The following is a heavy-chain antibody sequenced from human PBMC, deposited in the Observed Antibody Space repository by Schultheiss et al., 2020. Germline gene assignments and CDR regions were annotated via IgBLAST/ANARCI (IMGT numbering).Heavy chain of an antibody. Sequence: GGSLRLSCAASGFTFSSYDMHWVRQATGKGLEWVSAIGTAGDTYYPGSVKGRFTISRDNSKNTLYLQMNSLRAEDSGVYFCARGNFQYGSDVYFDYWGQGALVTVSS. CDR1: GFTFSSYD. D-gene: IGHD2/OR15-2a*01. V-gene: IGHV3-13*01. CDR2: IGTAGDT. CDR3: ARGNFQYGSDVYFDY. J-gene: IGHJ4*02.